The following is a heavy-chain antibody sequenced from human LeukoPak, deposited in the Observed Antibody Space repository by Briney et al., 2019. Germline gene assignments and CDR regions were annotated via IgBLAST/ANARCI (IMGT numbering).Heavy chain of an antibody. CDR2: INPNSGGT. J-gene: IGHJ4*02. Sequence: ASVKVSCKGSGYTFTGYYMHWVRQAPGQGLEWMGRINPNSGGTNYARKFQGRVTMTRDTSISTAYMELSRLRSDDTAVYYCARSTLSRNYYDSSGYYYDLDYWGQGTLVTVSS. D-gene: IGHD3-22*01. V-gene: IGHV1-2*06. CDR1: GYTFTGYY. CDR3: ARSTLSRNYYDSSGYYYDLDY.